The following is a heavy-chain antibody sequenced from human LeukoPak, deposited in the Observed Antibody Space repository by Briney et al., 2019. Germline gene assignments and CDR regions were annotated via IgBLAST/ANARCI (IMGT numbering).Heavy chain of an antibody. CDR2: IGTTTTM. J-gene: IGHJ4*02. V-gene: IGHV3-69-1*01. CDR3: ASAYYGDFYY. CDR1: GFTFSNYR. D-gene: IGHD4-17*01. Sequence: GGSLRLSCAASGFTFSNYRMSWVRQSPEKGLEWIAFIGTTTTMYYADSVKGRFTISRDNAKNSLYLQMNSLRAEDTAVYYCASAYYGDFYYWGERPLVTVPS.